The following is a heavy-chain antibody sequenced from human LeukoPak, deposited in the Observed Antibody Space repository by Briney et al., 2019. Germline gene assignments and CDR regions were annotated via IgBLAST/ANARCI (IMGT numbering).Heavy chain of an antibody. CDR1: GYTFTSYD. J-gene: IGHJ3*02. V-gene: IGHV1-8*03. CDR3: ARDKYYDSSASKGDAFDI. Sequence: GASVKVSCKASGYTFTSYDINWVRQATGQGLEWMGWLNPNSGNTGYAQKFQGRVTISRNTSINTAYMELSSLRSEDTAVYYCARDKYYDSSASKGDAFDIWGQGTMVTVSS. CDR2: LNPNSGNT. D-gene: IGHD3-22*01.